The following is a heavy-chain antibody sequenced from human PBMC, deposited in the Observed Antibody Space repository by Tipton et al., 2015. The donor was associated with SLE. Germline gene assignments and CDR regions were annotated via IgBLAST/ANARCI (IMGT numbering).Heavy chain of an antibody. J-gene: IGHJ4*02. CDR2: INHSGST. V-gene: IGHV4-30-4*01. Sequence: TLSLTCTVSGGSISSGDYYWSWIRQSPGKGLEWIGEINHSGSTNYNPSLKSRVTISVDTSKNQFSLKLSSVTAADTAVYYCATHADRVYWGQGTLVTVSS. CDR3: ATHADRVY. CDR1: GGSISSGDYY.